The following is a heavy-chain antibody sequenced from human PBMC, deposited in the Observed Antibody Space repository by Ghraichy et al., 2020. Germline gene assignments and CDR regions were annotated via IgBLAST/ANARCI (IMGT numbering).Heavy chain of an antibody. CDR3: ARDRPYGYGGDHDAFDI. CDR2: IYYSGST. J-gene: IGHJ3*02. Sequence: SETLSLTCTVSGGSISSYYWSWIRQPPGKGLEWIGYIYYSGSTNYNPSLKSRVTISVDTSKNQFSLKLSSVTAADTAVYYCARDRPYGYGGDHDAFDIWGQGTMVTVSS. CDR1: GGSISSYY. V-gene: IGHV4-59*01. D-gene: IGHD5-18*01.